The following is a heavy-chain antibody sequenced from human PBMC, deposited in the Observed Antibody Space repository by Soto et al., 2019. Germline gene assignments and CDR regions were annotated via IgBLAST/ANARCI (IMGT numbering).Heavy chain of an antibody. CDR1: GGSISSGGYS. J-gene: IGHJ4*02. V-gene: IGHV4-30-2*01. D-gene: IGHD4-17*01. CDR3: DRGDYGEHFDY. CDR2: IYHSGST. Sequence: SETLSLTCAVSGGSISSGGYSWSWIRQPPGKGLEWIGYIYHSGSTYYNPSLKSRVTISVDRSKNQFSLKLSSVTAADTAVYYCDRGDYGEHFDYWGQGTLVTVSS.